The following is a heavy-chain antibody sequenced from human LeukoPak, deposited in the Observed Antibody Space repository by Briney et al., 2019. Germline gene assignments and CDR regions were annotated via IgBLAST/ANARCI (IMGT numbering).Heavy chain of an antibody. CDR3: ARPRSIAAPHDAFDI. CDR2: IIPIFGTA. D-gene: IGHD6-6*01. J-gene: IGHJ3*02. V-gene: IGHV1-69*13. Sequence: GASVKVSCKASGGTFSSYAISWVRQAPGQGLEWMGGIIPIFGTANYAQKFQGRVTITADESTSTAYMELSSLRSEDTAVYCCARPRSIAAPHDAFDIWGQGTMVTVSS. CDR1: GGTFSSYA.